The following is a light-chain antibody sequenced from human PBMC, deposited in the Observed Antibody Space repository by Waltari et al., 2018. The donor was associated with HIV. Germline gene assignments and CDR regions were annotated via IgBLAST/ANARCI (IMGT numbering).Light chain of an antibody. CDR1: KLGDKY. Sequence: SYELTQPPSVSVSPGQPASITCSGDKLGDKYACWYQQKPGQSLVLVISQDSKRPSGIPERFSGSNSGNTATLTISGTQAMDEADYYCQAWDSSTYVVFGGGTKLTVL. J-gene: IGLJ2*01. CDR3: QAWDSSTYVV. CDR2: QDS. V-gene: IGLV3-1*01.